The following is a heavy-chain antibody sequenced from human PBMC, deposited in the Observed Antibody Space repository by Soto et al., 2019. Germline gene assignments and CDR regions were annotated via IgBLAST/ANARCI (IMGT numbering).Heavy chain of an antibody. D-gene: IGHD1-26*01. CDR2: ISWNSGSI. Sequence: EVQLVESGGGLVQPGRSLRLSCAASGFTFDDYAMHWVRQAPGKGLERVSGISWNSGSIGYADSVKGRFTISRDNAKNALYLQMNSLRAEDTALYYCAKGIVGATINWFDPWCQGTLVTVSS. V-gene: IGHV3-9*01. CDR1: GFTFDDYA. CDR3: AKGIVGATINWFDP. J-gene: IGHJ5*02.